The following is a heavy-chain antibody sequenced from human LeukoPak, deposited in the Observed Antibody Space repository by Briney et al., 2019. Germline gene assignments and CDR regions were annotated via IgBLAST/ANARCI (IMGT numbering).Heavy chain of an antibody. J-gene: IGHJ4*02. CDR2: ISAYNGNI. D-gene: IGHD6-13*01. V-gene: IGHV1-18*01. CDR3: ARARIAAADLYYFDY. Sequence: ASVKVSCKASGYTFTSYGISWVRQAPGQGLEWMGWISAYNGNINYAQKLQGRVTMTTDTSTSTAYMELRSLRSDDTAVYYCARARIAAADLYYFDYWGQGTLVTVSS. CDR1: GYTFTSYG.